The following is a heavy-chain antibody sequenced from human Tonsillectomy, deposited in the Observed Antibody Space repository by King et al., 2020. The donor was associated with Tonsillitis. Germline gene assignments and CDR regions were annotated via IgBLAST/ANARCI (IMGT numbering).Heavy chain of an antibody. Sequence: VQLVESGGGLVQPGGSLRISCAASGFTFSSYAITWVRQDPGKGLEWVSAISASGGSTYYADSVKGRFTISRDNSKNTLFLQMNSLRAEDTAVYYCAKDQGFVGYRQPAGDSDYWGQGTLVTVSS. CDR1: GFTFSSYA. V-gene: IGHV3-23*04. J-gene: IGHJ4*02. CDR3: AKDQGFVGYRQPAGDSDY. D-gene: IGHD4-17*01. CDR2: ISASGGST.